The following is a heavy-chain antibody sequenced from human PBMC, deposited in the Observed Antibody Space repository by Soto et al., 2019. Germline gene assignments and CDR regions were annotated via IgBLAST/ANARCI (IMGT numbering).Heavy chain of an antibody. V-gene: IGHV4-34*01. Sequence: SETLSLTCAVYGGSFSGYYWTWIRQPPGTGLEWIGEINHSGSTNYNPSLKSRVTISVDTSKNQFSLKLTSVTAAGTAVYFCARRGSRLSVAVAAFDYWSQGTLVTVSS. J-gene: IGHJ4*02. CDR1: GGSFSGYY. CDR3: ARRGSRLSVAVAAFDY. D-gene: IGHD6-19*01. CDR2: INHSGST.